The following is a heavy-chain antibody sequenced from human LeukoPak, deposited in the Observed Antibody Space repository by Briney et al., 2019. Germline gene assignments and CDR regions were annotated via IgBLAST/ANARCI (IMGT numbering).Heavy chain of an antibody. D-gene: IGHD3-3*01. CDR1: GGSISSGSYY. V-gene: IGHV4-61*02. Sequence: SQTLSLTCTVSGGSISSGSYYWSWIRQPAGKGLEWIGRIYTSGSTNYNPSLKNRVTISVDTSKNQFSLKLSSVTAADTAVYYCARSWPHQSIFDYYYYMDVWGKGTTVTVSS. CDR2: IYTSGST. CDR3: ARSWPHQSIFDYYYYMDV. J-gene: IGHJ6*03.